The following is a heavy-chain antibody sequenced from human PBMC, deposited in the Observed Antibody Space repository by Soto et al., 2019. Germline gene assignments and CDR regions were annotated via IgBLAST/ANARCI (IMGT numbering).Heavy chain of an antibody. J-gene: IGHJ3*02. D-gene: IGHD6-25*01. CDR3: ARKRIGYDAFDI. CDR2: IIPILGIA. CDR1: GGTFSSNT. V-gene: IGHV1-69*02. Sequence: SVKVSCKASGGTFSSNTSSWVRQAPGQGLEWMGRIIPILGIANYAQKFQGRVTITADKSTSTAYMELSSLRSEDTAVYYCARKRIGYDAFDIWGQGTMVTVSS.